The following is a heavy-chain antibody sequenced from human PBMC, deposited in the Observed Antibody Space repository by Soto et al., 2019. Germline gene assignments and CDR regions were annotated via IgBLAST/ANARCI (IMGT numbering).Heavy chain of an antibody. CDR3: ARLVGATTYYYYGMDV. Sequence: PSETLSLTCTVSCGSISSSSYYWGWIRQPPGKGLEWIGSIYYSGSTYYNPSLKSRVTISVDTSKNQFSLKLSSVTAADTAVYYCARLVGATTYYYYGMDVWGQGTTVTVSS. D-gene: IGHD1-26*01. CDR2: IYYSGST. CDR1: CGSISSSSYY. J-gene: IGHJ6*02. V-gene: IGHV4-39*01.